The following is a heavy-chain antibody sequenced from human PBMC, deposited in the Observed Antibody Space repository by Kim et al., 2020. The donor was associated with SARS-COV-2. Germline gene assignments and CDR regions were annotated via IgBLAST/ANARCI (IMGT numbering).Heavy chain of an antibody. CDR3: ARDGAAPDTIFDS. V-gene: IGHV4-59*11. CDR2: THYSGST. Sequence: SETLSLTCTVSGGSISSHYWTWIRQPPGKGLEWIGYTHYSGSTFYNPSLKSRVTISLDKSKNQFSLKLSSVTAADTAVYYCARDGAAPDTIFDSWGQG. CDR1: GGSISSHY. D-gene: IGHD6-13*01. J-gene: IGHJ4*02.